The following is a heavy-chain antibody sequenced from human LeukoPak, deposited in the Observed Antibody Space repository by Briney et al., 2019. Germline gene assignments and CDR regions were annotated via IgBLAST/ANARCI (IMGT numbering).Heavy chain of an antibody. CDR1: GCSFDDYA. CDR2: ISGDGGST. V-gene: IGHV3-43*02. Sequence: PGGSLRLSCAASGCSFDDYAMHWVRHAPGKGLEWVSLISGDGGSTYYADSVKGRFTISRDNSKNSLYLQMNSLRTEDTALYYCAKDMSFYPRYSDFLWGRGTLVTVSA. CDR3: AKDMSFYPRYSDFL. J-gene: IGHJ4*02. D-gene: IGHD3-3*01.